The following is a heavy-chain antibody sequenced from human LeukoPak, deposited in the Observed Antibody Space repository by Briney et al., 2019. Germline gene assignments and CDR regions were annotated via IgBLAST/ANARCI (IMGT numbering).Heavy chain of an antibody. V-gene: IGHV4-59*01. Sequence: PSETLSLTCTVSCGSISSDYWSWIRQPPGEGLEWIGYIYYSGRTYYNPSLKSRITISVDTSKNQFSLKLSSVTAADTAVYYCVRGFYSPHYWGQGTLVTVSS. J-gene: IGHJ4*02. CDR2: IYYSGRT. CDR3: VRGFYSPHY. D-gene: IGHD4-11*01. CDR1: CGSISSDY.